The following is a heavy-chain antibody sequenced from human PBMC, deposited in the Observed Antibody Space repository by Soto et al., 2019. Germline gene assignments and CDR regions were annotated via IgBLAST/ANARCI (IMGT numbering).Heavy chain of an antibody. V-gene: IGHV4-31*03. J-gene: IGHJ5*02. CDR3: ARLRIATNNYKWFDP. CDR1: GAALNSGNYY. CDR2: IYVTGPV. D-gene: IGHD2-21*01. Sequence: SETLSLTCSISGAALNSGNYYWSWIRQVPGKGLEWIGHIYVTGPVDYNPSLRGRITISQDTSERQFSLNLRLVTAADTAVYYCARLRIATNNYKWFDPWGQGTLVTVSS.